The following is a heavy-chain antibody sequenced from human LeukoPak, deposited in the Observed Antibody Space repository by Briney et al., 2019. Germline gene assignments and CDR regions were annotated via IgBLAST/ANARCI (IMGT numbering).Heavy chain of an antibody. V-gene: IGHV3-33*01. D-gene: IGHD1-26*01. CDR3: AFEIGRSQGAFDI. CDR2: IWNDGSDE. Sequence: GGSLRLSCAASGFTFTKYAMHWVRQTPGKGLEWVAAIWNDGSDENYADSVKGRFTISSDNSKNTLYLQMNSLRAEDTAVYYCAFEIGRSQGAFDIWGQGTMVTVSS. CDR1: GFTFTKYA. J-gene: IGHJ3*02.